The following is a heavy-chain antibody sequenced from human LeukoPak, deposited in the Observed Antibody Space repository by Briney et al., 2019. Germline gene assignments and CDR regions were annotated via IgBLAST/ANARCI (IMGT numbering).Heavy chain of an antibody. CDR2: IYYSGST. CDR3: ARDPPGGYEYYDILTGYSRMGYYYYGMDV. Sequence: PSETLSLTCTVSGGSISSGGYYWSWIRQHPGKGLEWIGYIYYSGSTYYNPSLKSRVTISVDTSKNQFSLKLSSVTAADTAVYYCARDPPGGYEYYDILTGYSRMGYYYYGMDVWGQGTTVTVSS. D-gene: IGHD3-9*01. J-gene: IGHJ6*02. CDR1: GGSISSGGYY. V-gene: IGHV4-31*03.